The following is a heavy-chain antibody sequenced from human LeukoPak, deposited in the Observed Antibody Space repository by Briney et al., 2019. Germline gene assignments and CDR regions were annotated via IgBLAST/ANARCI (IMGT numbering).Heavy chain of an antibody. CDR2: ISWNSGSI. CDR1: GFTFDDYA. CDR3: ARAVDTAMVQGNAFDI. Sequence: GRSLRLSCAASGFTFDDYAMHWVRQAPGKGLEWVSGISWNSGSIGYADSVKGRFTISRDNAKNSLYLQMNSLRAEDMALYYCARAVDTAMVQGNAFDIWGQGTMVTVSS. J-gene: IGHJ3*02. D-gene: IGHD5-18*01. V-gene: IGHV3-9*03.